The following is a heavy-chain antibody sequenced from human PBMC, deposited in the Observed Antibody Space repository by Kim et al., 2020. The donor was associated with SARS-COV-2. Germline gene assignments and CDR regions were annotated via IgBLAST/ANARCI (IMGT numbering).Heavy chain of an antibody. D-gene: IGHD2-2*02. J-gene: IGHJ6*01. V-gene: IGHV4-39*01. CDR1: GASITSSNSY. Sequence: SETLSLTCTVSGASITSSNSYWGWIRQPPGKGLEWIGTIFYSGSTYYNPSLKSRVIISVDTPKRQFSLKLSSVTAADTAVYYCARQALRGHQLLDRGGM. CDR2: IFYSGST. CDR3: ARQALRGHQLLDRGGM.